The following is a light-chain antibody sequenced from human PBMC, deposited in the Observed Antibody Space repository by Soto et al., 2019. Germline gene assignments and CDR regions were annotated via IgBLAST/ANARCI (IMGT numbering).Light chain of an antibody. CDR3: QQYGTSPPT. V-gene: IGKV3-20*01. J-gene: IGKJ1*01. CDR1: QSVSSNF. CDR2: GAS. Sequence: EIVLTQSPGTLSLSPGERATLSCKASQSVSSNFLAWYQRKPGQAPRLLIYGASYRDTDIPYRFSGSGSGTDFTLTITRLEPEYFAVYYCQQYGTSPPTFGQGTKVEI.